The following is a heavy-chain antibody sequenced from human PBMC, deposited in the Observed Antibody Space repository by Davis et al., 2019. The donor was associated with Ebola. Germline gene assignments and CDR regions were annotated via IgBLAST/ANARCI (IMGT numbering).Heavy chain of an antibody. J-gene: IGHJ1*01. Sequence: GESLKISCAASGFTFSNAWMSWVRQAPGQGLEWVGRIKSKTDGGTTDYAAPVTGRFTISRDDSKNTLYLQMNSLNNEDTAVYYCTTDGAVTGSGDFQHWGQGTLVTVSS. D-gene: IGHD6-19*01. V-gene: IGHV3-15*01. CDR2: IKSKTDGGTT. CDR1: GFTFSNAW. CDR3: TTDGAVTGSGDFQH.